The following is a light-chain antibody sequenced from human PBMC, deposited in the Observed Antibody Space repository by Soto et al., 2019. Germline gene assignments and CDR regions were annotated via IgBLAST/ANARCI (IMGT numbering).Light chain of an antibody. V-gene: IGLV1-44*01. CDR3: AAWDDSLNGVV. CDR2: SNN. Sequence: QLVLTQPPSASGTPGQRVTISCSGSSSNIGSNTVNRYQQLPGTAPKLLIYSNNQRPSGVPDRFSGSKSGTSASLAISGLQSEDEADYYCAAWDDSLNGVVFGGGTKVTVL. J-gene: IGLJ2*01. CDR1: SSNIGSNT.